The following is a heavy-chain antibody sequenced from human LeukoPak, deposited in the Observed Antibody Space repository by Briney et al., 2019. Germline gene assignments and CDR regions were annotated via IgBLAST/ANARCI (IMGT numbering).Heavy chain of an antibody. CDR2: IIPIFGTA. CDR3: ARVRQDGDYYFDY. Sequence: ASVKVSCKASGYTFTSYDINWVRQATGQGLEWMGGIIPIFGTANYAQKFQGRVTITADKSTSTAYMELSSLRSEDTAVYYCARVRQDGDYYFDYWGQGTLVTVSS. V-gene: IGHV1-69*06. CDR1: GYTFTSYD. J-gene: IGHJ4*02. D-gene: IGHD4-17*01.